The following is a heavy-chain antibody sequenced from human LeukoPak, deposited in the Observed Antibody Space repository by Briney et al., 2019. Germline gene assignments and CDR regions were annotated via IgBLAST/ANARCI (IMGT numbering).Heavy chain of an antibody. CDR2: ISSSSSYI. Sequence: GGSLRLSCAASGFTFSSYSMNWVRQAPGKGLEWVSSISSSSSYIYYADSVKGRFTISRDNAKNSLYLQMNSLRAEDTAVYYCARDGVWSIAAAGYAFDIWGQGTMVTVSS. CDR1: GFTFSSYS. D-gene: IGHD6-13*01. V-gene: IGHV3-21*01. J-gene: IGHJ3*02. CDR3: ARDGVWSIAAAGYAFDI.